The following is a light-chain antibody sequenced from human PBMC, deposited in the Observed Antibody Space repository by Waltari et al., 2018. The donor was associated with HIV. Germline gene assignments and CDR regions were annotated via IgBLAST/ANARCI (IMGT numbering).Light chain of an antibody. CDR2: AAS. Sequence: DIQMTQSPSSLSASVGDRVTIICRASQSISSYLNWYQQKPGKAPKLLIYAASTFQSGVPSRFSGSGSGTDFTLTISSLQPEDFATYYCQQSYSNPYTFGQGTKLEIK. CDR3: QQSYSNPYT. V-gene: IGKV1-39*01. J-gene: IGKJ2*01. CDR1: QSISSY.